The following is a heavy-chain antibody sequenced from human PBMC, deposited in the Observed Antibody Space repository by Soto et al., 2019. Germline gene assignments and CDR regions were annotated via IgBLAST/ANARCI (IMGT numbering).Heavy chain of an antibody. CDR1: GGSITTSSYF. J-gene: IGHJ4*02. CDR3: ASLVAGYSYGHFDY. D-gene: IGHD5-18*01. Sequence: PSETLSLTCTVSGGSITTSSYFWGWIRQPPGKGLEWIGDIYYVGSTFYNPSLKSRVTISVDTSKNQFSLKLSSVTAADTAVYYCASLVAGYSYGHFDYWGQGTLVTVSS. CDR2: IYYVGST. V-gene: IGHV4-39*07.